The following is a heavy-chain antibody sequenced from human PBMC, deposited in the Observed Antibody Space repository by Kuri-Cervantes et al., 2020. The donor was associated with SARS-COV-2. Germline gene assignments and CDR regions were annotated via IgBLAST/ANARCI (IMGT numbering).Heavy chain of an antibody. CDR1: GFTFSSYG. V-gene: IGHV3-33*01. CDR2: IWYDGSNK. CDR3: ARELVGATNYYGMGV. J-gene: IGHJ6*02. D-gene: IGHD1-26*01. Sequence: GESLKISCAASGFTFSSYGMHWVRQAPGKGLEWVAVIWYDGSNKYYADSVKGRFTISRDNSKNTLYLQMNSLRAEDTAVYYCARELVGATNYYGMGVWGQGTTVTVSS.